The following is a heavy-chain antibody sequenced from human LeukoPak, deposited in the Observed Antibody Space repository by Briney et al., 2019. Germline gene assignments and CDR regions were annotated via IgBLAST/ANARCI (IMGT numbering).Heavy chain of an antibody. V-gene: IGHV4-59*01. CDR2: IYYSGST. CDR3: ARAYVTITLVRGVTFNWFDP. J-gene: IGHJ5*02. Sequence: SETLSLTCTVSGGSISSYYWSWIRQPLGKGLEWIGYIYYSGSTNYNPSLKSRVTISVDTSKSQFSLKLSSVTAADTAVYYCARAYVTITLVRGVTFNWFDPWGQGTLVTVSS. CDR1: GGSISSYY. D-gene: IGHD3-10*01.